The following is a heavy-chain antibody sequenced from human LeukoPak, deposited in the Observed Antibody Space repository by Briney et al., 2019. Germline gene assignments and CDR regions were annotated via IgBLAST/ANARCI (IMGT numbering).Heavy chain of an antibody. V-gene: IGHV4-39*01. CDR3: AGLSDY. CDR1: GGAITNDNYY. J-gene: IGHJ4*02. CDR2: INYSGTT. Sequence: SETLSLTCTVSGGAITNDNYYWGWIRQPPGKGLEWLVSINYSGTTYYNPSLNGRVSISVDTSRTQFSLRLTSVTAADTAVYYCAGLSDYWSQGILVTVSS.